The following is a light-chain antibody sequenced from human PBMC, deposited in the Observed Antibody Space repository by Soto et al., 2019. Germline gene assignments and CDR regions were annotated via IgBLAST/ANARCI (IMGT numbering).Light chain of an antibody. CDR1: STDVGSYNL. CDR3: CSFVRGSTFHVV. CDR2: EVN. V-gene: IGLV2-23*02. J-gene: IGLJ2*01. Sequence: QSALTQPASGSGSPGQSITISCTGTSTDVGSYNLVSWYQHHPGKAPRLMIYEVNKRPSGVADRFSGSKSGNTPSLTISGRQADDESGYYCCSFVRGSTFHVVFGGGTKLTVL.